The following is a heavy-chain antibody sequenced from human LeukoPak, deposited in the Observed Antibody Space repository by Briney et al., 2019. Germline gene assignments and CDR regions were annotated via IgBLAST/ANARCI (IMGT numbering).Heavy chain of an antibody. CDR3: ARGGYYGDPPLDY. D-gene: IGHD4-17*01. J-gene: IGHJ4*02. CDR1: GYSISSGYY. CDR2: IYHSGST. V-gene: IGHV4-38-2*01. Sequence: SETLSLTCAVSGYSISSGYYWGWIRQPPGKGLEWIGSIYHSGSTYYNPSLKSRVTISVDTSKNQFSLKLSPVTAADTAVYYCARGGYYGDPPLDYWGQGTLVTVSS.